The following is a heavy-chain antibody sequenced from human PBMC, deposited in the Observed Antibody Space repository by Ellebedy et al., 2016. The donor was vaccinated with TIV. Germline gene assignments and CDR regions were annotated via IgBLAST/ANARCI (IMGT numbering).Heavy chain of an antibody. CDR1: GFTFNSYG. CDR2: VSASTTFI. V-gene: IGHV3-21*01. Sequence: PGGSLRLSCVASGFTFNSYGINWVRQAPGKGLEWVSSVSASTTFIYYADSVRGRFTISRDNAKNSVYLQMNSLRAEDTAVYYCARDPATSPGNFYSGRDVWGQGTTVTVSS. J-gene: IGHJ6*02. CDR3: ARDPATSPGNFYSGRDV.